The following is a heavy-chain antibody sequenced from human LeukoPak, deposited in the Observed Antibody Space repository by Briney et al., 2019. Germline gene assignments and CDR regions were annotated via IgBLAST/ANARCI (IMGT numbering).Heavy chain of an antibody. CDR2: FYYSGST. Sequence: PSETLSLTCTVSGGSIRSYYWSWIRRPPGKGLEWIGYFYYSGSTNYNPSLKSRVTISVDTSKNQFSLKLTSVTAADTAVYYCARVSRDGYNYWGYFDYWGQGTLVTVSS. J-gene: IGHJ4*02. D-gene: IGHD5-24*01. CDR3: ARVSRDGYNYWGYFDY. V-gene: IGHV4-59*01. CDR1: GGSIRSYY.